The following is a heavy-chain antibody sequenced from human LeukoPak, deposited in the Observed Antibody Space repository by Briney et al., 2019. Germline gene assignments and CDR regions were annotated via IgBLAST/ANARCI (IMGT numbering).Heavy chain of an antibody. Sequence: PSETLSLTCTVSGGSISSSSYYWGWIRQPPGKGLEWIGSIYYSGSTYYNPSLKSRVTISVDTSKNQFSLKLSSVTAADTAVYYCATSTEGIAVAGTLDYWGQGTLVTVSS. CDR1: GGSISSSSYY. J-gene: IGHJ4*02. CDR3: ATSTEGIAVAGTLDY. CDR2: IYYSGST. V-gene: IGHV4-39*01. D-gene: IGHD6-19*01.